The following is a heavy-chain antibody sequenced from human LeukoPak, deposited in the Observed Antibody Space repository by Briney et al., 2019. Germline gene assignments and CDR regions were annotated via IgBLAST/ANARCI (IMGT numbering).Heavy chain of an antibody. D-gene: IGHD6-19*01. CDR2: IYYSGST. Sequence: SETLSLTCTVSGGSISSYYWSWIRQPPGKGLEWIGYIYYSGSTNYNPSLKSRVTISVDTSKNQFSLKLSSVTAADTAVYYCARGSLRLRQWLSNWWYFDLWGRGTLVTVSS. CDR1: GGSISSYY. CDR3: ARGSLRLRQWLSNWWYFDL. V-gene: IGHV4-59*01. J-gene: IGHJ2*01.